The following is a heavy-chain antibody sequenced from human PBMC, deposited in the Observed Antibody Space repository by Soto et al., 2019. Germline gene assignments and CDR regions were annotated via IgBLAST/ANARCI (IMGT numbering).Heavy chain of an antibody. CDR1: GFTFSSYA. J-gene: IGHJ4*02. V-gene: IGHV3-21*01. CDR3: ARAQGPFSNYFDS. CDR2: IGYSGSHI. Sequence: LRLSCAASGFTFSSYAMYWIRQTPGKGLEWVSSIGYSGSHIYYADSVRGRFTISRDNARNSLYLQMNSLRAEDAAVYYCARAQGPFSNYFDSWGQGTHVTVSS.